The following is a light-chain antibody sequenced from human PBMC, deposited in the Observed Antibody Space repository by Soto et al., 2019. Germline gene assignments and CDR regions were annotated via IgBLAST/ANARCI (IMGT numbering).Light chain of an antibody. J-gene: IGLJ1*01. CDR2: EVS. CDR1: SSDVGGYNY. V-gene: IGLV2-14*01. Sequence: QSVLTQPASVSGSPEQSITISCTGTSSDVGGYNYASWYQQHPGKAPKLMIYEVSNRPSGVSNRFSGSKSGNTASLTISGLQAEDEADYYCSSYTSSSAYVFGTGTQVTVL. CDR3: SSYTSSSAYV.